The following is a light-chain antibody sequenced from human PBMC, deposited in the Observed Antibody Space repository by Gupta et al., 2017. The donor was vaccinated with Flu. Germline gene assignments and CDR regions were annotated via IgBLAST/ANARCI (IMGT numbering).Light chain of an antibody. J-gene: IGLJ1*01. CDR2: EVS. CDR3: TAHASGSATV. Sequence: QSALTQPASVSGSPGQSITLSCTGTSSDVGAYNFVSWYQQHPGKAPKVVIYEVSNRPSGVSNRFSGSKSGNSASLTISGLQAEDEGDYYCTAHASGSATVFGTGTKVTVL. V-gene: IGLV2-14*01. CDR1: SSDVGAYNF.